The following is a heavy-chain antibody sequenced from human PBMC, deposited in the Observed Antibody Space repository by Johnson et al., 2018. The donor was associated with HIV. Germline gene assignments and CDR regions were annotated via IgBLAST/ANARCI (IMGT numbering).Heavy chain of an antibody. V-gene: IGHV3-30*14. CDR3: AKDGAFDI. J-gene: IGHJ3*02. CDR1: GFTFGSYA. CDR2: ISFDGGTK. Sequence: QVQLVESGGGLVQPGRSLRLSCAASGFTFGSYAMHWVRQAPGKGLEWVALISFDGGTKYYADSVKGRFTISRDSSKNTLFLQMNSLRADDTAVYYCAKDGAFDIWGQGTLVTVSS.